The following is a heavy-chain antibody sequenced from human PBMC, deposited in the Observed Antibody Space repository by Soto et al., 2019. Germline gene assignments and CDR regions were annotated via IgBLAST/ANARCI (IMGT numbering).Heavy chain of an antibody. CDR1: GLTLSGSA. D-gene: IGHD6-19*01. Sequence: PGRSRRLSSAAPGLTLSGSAMPWVRQASGKRLEWVGRIRSKANDYATAYTGSVKGRFIISRDDSQNTAYLQMNSLRTEDTAVYYCILGLTVAGPDYWGQGTLVTVSS. CDR3: ILGLTVAGPDY. J-gene: IGHJ4*02. CDR2: IRSKANDYAT. V-gene: IGHV3-73*01.